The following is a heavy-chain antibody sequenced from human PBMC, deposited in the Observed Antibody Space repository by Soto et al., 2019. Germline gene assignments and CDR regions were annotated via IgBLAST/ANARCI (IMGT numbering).Heavy chain of an antibody. CDR3: ARNEWRGDPPPALDY. J-gene: IGHJ4*02. Sequence: GASVKVSCKASGGTFSSYAISWVRQAPGQGLEWMGGIIPIFGTANYAQKFQGRVTITADESTSTAYMELSSLRSEDTAVYYCARNEWRGDPPPALDYWGQGTLVTVSS. CDR2: IIPIFGTA. D-gene: IGHD3-3*01. CDR1: GGTFSSYA. V-gene: IGHV1-69*13.